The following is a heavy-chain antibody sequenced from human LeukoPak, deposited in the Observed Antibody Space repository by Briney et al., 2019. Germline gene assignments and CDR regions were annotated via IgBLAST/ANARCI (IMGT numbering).Heavy chain of an antibody. CDR3: ARGVVEMATIENYYFDY. CDR2: IIPIFGTA. D-gene: IGHD5-24*01. V-gene: IGHV1-69*05. J-gene: IGHJ4*02. Sequence: SVKVSCKASGGTCSSYAISWVRQAPGQGLEWMGGIIPIFGTANYAQKFQGRVTITTDESTSTAYMELSSLRSEDTAVYYCARGVVEMATIENYYFDYWGQGTLVTVSS. CDR1: GGTCSSYA.